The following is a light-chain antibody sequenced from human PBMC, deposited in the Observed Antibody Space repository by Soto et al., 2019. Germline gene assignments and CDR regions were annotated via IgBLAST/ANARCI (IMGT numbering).Light chain of an antibody. CDR1: SGHTNYA. J-gene: IGLJ2*01. V-gene: IGLV4-69*01. CDR3: QTWGTGIVT. CDR2: INSDGSH. Sequence: QLVLTQSPSASASPGASVKLTCTLSSGHTNYAIAWHQQQPEKGPRCLMKINSDGSHSKGDGVPDRFSGSSSGAERYFTISSLQSEDESDYYCQTWGTGIVTFGGGTKLPVL.